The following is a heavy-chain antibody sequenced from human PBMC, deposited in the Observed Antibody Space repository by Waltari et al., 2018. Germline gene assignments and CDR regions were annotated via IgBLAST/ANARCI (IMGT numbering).Heavy chain of an antibody. CDR3: ARDRRGYCSSTSCSTYAFDI. V-gene: IGHV4-4*07. Sequence: QVQLQESGPGLVKPSETLSLTCTVSGGSISSYYWSWIRQPAGKGLEWIGRIYTSGSTNYNPSLKSRVTMSVDTSKNQFSLKLSSVTAADTAVYYCARDRRGYCSSTSCSTYAFDIWGQGTMVTVSS. CDR2: IYTSGST. J-gene: IGHJ3*02. CDR1: GGSISSYY. D-gene: IGHD2-2*01.